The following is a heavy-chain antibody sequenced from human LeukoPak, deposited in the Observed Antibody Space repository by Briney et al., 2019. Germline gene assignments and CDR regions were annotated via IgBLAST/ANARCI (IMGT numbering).Heavy chain of an antibody. J-gene: IGHJ4*02. CDR1: GGSFSGYY. Sequence: SETLSLTCAVYGGSFSGYYWSWIRQPPGKGLKWIGEINHSGSTNYNPSLKSRVTISVDTSKNQFSLKLSSVTAADTAVYYCARRGWSSSWYTPTYYFDYWGQGTLVTVSS. D-gene: IGHD6-13*01. CDR3: ARRGWSSSWYTPTYYFDY. CDR2: INHSGST. V-gene: IGHV4-34*01.